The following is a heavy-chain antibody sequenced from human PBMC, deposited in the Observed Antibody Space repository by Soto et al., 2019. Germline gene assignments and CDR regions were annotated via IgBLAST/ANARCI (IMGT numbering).Heavy chain of an antibody. CDR1: GYTFSSYY. J-gene: IGHJ4*02. CDR3: ARAGTGHNSGWTSELGY. CDR2: INPSGVKT. Sequence: QVQLVQSGAELRKPGASVKVSCKASGYTFSSYYVHWVRQAPGQGVEWMGLINPSGVKTTYAQKFPGRVTMTRDTATTTVYMELSGLRSEDTAVYYCARAGTGHNSGWTSELGYWGQGTLVTVSS. V-gene: IGHV1-46*01. D-gene: IGHD5-12*01.